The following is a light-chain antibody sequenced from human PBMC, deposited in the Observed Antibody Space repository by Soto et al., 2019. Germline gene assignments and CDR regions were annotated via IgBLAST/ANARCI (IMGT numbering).Light chain of an antibody. Sequence: QSVLTQPASVSGSPGQSITISCTGTSSDVGSYKYVSWYQHYPGKAPKLIIYEVSNRPSGVSDRFSGSKSGNTACLTISGLQAEDEADYYCISYTTSSTVVFGGGTKVTVL. CDR1: SSDVGSYKY. CDR2: EVS. V-gene: IGLV2-14*01. J-gene: IGLJ2*01. CDR3: ISYTTSSTVV.